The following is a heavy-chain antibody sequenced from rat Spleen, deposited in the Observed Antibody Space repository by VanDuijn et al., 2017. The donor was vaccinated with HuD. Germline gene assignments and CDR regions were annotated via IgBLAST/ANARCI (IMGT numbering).Heavy chain of an antibody. CDR2: ITYDGSGT. J-gene: IGHJ2*01. D-gene: IGHD1-10*01. CDR3: AKDKGEYNNLFNY. CDR1: GFTFNNYW. Sequence: EVQLVESGGGLVQPGRSLKLSCVASGFTFNNYWMTWIRQAPGKGLEWVASITYDGSGTNYRDSVKGRFTISRDNAKSTLYLQLDSLRSEDTATYYCAKDKGEYNNLFNYWGQGVMVTVSS. V-gene: IGHV5-31*01.